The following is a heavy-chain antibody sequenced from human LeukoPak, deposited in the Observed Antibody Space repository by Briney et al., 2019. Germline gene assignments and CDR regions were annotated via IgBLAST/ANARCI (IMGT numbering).Heavy chain of an antibody. V-gene: IGHV4-34*01. CDR1: GGSFSGYY. J-gene: IGHJ4*02. CDR3: ARGRRADVRYCSSTSCPGGLSY. Sequence: SETLSLTCAVYGGSFSGYYWSWIRQPPGKGLEWIGEINHSGSTNYNPSLKSRVTISVDTSKNQFSLKLSSVTAADTAVYYCARGRRADVRYCSSTSCPGGLSYWGQGTLVTVSS. D-gene: IGHD2-2*01. CDR2: INHSGST.